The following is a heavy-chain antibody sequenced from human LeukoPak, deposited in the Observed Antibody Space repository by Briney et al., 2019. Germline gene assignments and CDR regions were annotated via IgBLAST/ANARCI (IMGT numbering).Heavy chain of an antibody. J-gene: IGHJ4*02. Sequence: GGSLRLSCAASGFTVSSNYMSWVRQAPGKGLEWVSVIYSGGSTYYADSVKGRFTISRDNSKNTLYLQMNSLRAEDTAVYYCARLSYGDYYFDYWGQGTLVTVSS. CDR3: ARLSYGDYYFDY. V-gene: IGHV3-53*01. D-gene: IGHD4-17*01. CDR1: GFTVSSNY. CDR2: IYSGGST.